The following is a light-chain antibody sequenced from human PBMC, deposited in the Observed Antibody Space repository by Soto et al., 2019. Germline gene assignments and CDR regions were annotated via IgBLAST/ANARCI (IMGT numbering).Light chain of an antibody. CDR3: QHYGCSLPII. J-gene: IGKJ5*01. CDR2: GAS. CDR1: QSVSSSY. Sequence: EIVLTQSPDTLSLSPGERATLSCRASQSVSSSYLAWYQQKPGQAPRLLIYGASSRATGIPDRFSGSGSGTDFTLTICRLEPEDFAVYYCQHYGCSLPIIFGQGARLEIK. V-gene: IGKV3-20*01.